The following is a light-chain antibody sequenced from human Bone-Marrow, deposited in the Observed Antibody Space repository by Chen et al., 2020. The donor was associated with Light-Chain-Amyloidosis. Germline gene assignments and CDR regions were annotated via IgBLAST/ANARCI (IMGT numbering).Light chain of an antibody. Sequence: SYVLTQPSSVSVAPGQTATMACGGNNIGCTSVPWSQQPPGQAPLLVVYDDSDRPSGIPERLSGSNSGNTATLTISRVEAGDEADYYCQVWDRSSDRPVFGGGTKLTVL. J-gene: IGLJ3*02. CDR3: QVWDRSSDRPV. CDR1: NIGCTS. V-gene: IGLV3-21*02. CDR2: DDS.